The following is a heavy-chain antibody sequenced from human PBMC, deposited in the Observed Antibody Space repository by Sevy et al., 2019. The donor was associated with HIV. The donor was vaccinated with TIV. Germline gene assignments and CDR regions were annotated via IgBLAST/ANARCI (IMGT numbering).Heavy chain of an antibody. V-gene: IGHV3-21*06. CDR1: GFTFSSYS. CDR3: ARGSGYCSNGVCYYFDV. CDR2: ISSSSSYI. Sequence: GSLRLSCEASGFTFSSYSINWVRQTPGKGLEWASSISSSSSYIYYADSVKGRFTIYRDNAKNTVYLQMNNLRAEDTAVYFCARGSGYCSNGVCYYFDVWGQGALVTVSS. J-gene: IGHJ4*02. D-gene: IGHD2-8*01.